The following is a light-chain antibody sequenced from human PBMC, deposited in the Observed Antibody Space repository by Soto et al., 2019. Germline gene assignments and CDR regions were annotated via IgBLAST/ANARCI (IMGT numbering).Light chain of an antibody. V-gene: IGKV3-15*01. CDR1: QSVSSN. J-gene: IGKJ5*01. Sequence: EIVMTQSPATLSVSPGERATLSCRASQSVSSNLAWYQQKPGQAPRLLIYGTSTRATGIPARFSGSGPGTEFTLTISSLQSEDFAVYYCHQYDNWPKTFGQGTRLEIK. CDR3: HQYDNWPKT. CDR2: GTS.